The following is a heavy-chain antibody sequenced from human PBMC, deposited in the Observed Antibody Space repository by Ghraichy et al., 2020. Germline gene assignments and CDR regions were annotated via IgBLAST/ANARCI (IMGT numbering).Heavy chain of an antibody. V-gene: IGHV3-73*01. J-gene: IGHJ4*02. CDR1: GFIFSDSG. CDR2: IDTKPKNYAT. D-gene: IGHD2-15*01. CDR3: VPLCSNGRCYQVLDY. Sequence: GESLNISCAASGFIFSDSGIHWVRQASGKGLEWVGRIDTKPKNYATALSGSVKGRFTVSRDDSKNTAYLQMNSLIIEDTAVYYCVPLCSNGRCYQVLDYWGQGTLVTVSS.